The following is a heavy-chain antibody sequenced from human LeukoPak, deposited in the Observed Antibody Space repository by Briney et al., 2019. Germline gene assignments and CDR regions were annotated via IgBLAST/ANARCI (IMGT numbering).Heavy chain of an antibody. Sequence: GGSLRLSCVASGFTFSSYWMSWYRQVPGKGLEWVANINQDGSQKSFVGSVKDRFTISRDNAKNSVYLQMNTLRADDTGLYYCAREPGTESSDYWGQGTLVTVSS. CDR3: AREPGTESSDY. CDR2: INQDGSQK. V-gene: IGHV3-7*03. J-gene: IGHJ4*02. CDR1: GFTFSSYW.